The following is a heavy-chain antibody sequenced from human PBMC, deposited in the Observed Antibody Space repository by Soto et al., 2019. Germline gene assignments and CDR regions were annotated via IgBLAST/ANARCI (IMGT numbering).Heavy chain of an antibody. V-gene: IGHV3-33*01. J-gene: IGHJ4*02. Sequence: QVQLVESGGGVVQPGRSLRLSCAASGFTFSSYGMHWVRQALGKGLEWVAVIWYDGSNKYYADSVKGRFTISRDNSKNTLYLQMNSLRAEETAVYYCAREGPPLYWGQGNLVTVSS. CDR1: GFTFSSYG. CDR3: AREGPPLY. CDR2: IWYDGSNK.